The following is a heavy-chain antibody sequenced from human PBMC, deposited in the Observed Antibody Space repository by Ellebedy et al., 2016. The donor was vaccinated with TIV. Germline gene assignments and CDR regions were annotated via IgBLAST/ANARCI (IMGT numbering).Heavy chain of an antibody. D-gene: IGHD5/OR15-5a*01. J-gene: IGHJ4*02. V-gene: IGHV4-30-4*01. CDR2: THHSATT. CDR1: GGSIDSGDYY. CDR3: AREGASGVFNNFDS. Sequence: MPSETLSLTCTVSGGSIDSGDYYWHWLRQPPGKGLEWIAYTHHSATTQYTPSLRSRVALSLDTSKNQISLRLTSVTSADTAEYYCAREGASGVFNNFDSWGQGTLVTVSS.